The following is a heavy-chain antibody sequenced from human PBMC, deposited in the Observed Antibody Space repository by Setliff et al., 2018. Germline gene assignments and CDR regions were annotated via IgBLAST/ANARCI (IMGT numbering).Heavy chain of an antibody. V-gene: IGHV1-18*01. CDR1: GYTFTSYG. D-gene: IGHD5-12*01. Sequence: GASVKVSCKASGYTFTSYGISWVRQAPGQGLEWMGWISAYNGNTNYAQKFQDRVTMTTDTSTATVYMELKNLRSDDTAVYYCARSSGPRVVLAADFDYWGQGTLVTVSS. CDR3: ARSSGPRVVLAADFDY. J-gene: IGHJ4*02. CDR2: ISAYNGNT.